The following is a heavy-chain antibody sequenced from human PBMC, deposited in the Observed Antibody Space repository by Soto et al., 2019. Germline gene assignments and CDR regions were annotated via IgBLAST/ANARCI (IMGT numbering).Heavy chain of an antibody. CDR1: GFTFSLYS. Sequence: EVQLVESGGGLVQPGGSLRLSCAASGFTFSLYSMSWVRQAPGKGLEWVSYISRSSTGIHYADSVKGRFTISRDDATNLRHLQMNSLRDGDTAVYYCARAVTWGLDVWGQGTTVSISS. CDR3: ARAVTWGLDV. CDR2: ISRSSTGI. J-gene: IGHJ6*02. D-gene: IGHD3-10*01. V-gene: IGHV3-48*02.